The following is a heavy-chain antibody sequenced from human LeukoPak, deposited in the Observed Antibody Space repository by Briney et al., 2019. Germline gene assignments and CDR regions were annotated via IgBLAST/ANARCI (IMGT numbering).Heavy chain of an antibody. D-gene: IGHD4-23*01. J-gene: IGHJ4*02. CDR3: ARGRNDNGGMFFDS. Sequence: PSETLSLTCTVSGASIRSYYWSWIRQAPGKGLEWVGFISYSGYTSYSPSLKSRVAISVDTSKSQFSLRLTSLTAADTAIYYCARGRNDNGGMFFDSWARGTLVTVSS. CDR1: GASIRSYY. CDR2: ISYSGYT. V-gene: IGHV4-59*01.